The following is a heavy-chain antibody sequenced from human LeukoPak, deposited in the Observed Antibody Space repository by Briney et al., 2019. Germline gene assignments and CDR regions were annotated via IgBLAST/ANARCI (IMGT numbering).Heavy chain of an antibody. CDR3: AREIIYPYYDFWSGYSDFDY. D-gene: IGHD3-3*01. Sequence: SVKVSCKASGGTFSSYAISWVRQAPGQGLEWMGRIIPILGIANYAQKFQGRVTITADKSTSTAYMELSRLRSDDTAVYYCAREIIYPYYDFWSGYSDFDYWGQGTLVTVSS. V-gene: IGHV1-69*04. J-gene: IGHJ4*02. CDR2: IIPILGIA. CDR1: GGTFSSYA.